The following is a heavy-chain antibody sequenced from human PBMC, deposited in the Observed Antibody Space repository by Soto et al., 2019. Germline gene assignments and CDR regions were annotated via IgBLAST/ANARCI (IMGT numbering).Heavy chain of an antibody. CDR3: ATPRYCSGGSCHTGNFDY. J-gene: IGHJ4*02. Sequence: QVQLVQSGAEVKKPGSSVKVSCKASGGTFSSYAISWVRQAPGQGLEWMGGIIPIFGTANYAQKFQGRVTITADESTSTAYMELRSLRSEDTAVYYCATPRYCSGGSCHTGNFDYWGQGTLVTVSS. V-gene: IGHV1-69*12. CDR2: IIPIFGTA. D-gene: IGHD2-15*01. CDR1: GGTFSSYA.